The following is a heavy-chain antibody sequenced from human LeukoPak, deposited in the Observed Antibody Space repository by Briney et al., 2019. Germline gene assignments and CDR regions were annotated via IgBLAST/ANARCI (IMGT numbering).Heavy chain of an antibody. J-gene: IGHJ4*02. V-gene: IGHV1-69*02. D-gene: IGHD3-10*01. CDR3: ASAVEEGTPNFDY. CDR2: IIPILGIA. Sequence: SVKVSCKASGGTFSSYTISWVRQAPGQGPEWMGRIIPILGIANYAQKFQGRVTITADKSTSTAYMELSSLRSEDTAVYYCASAVEEGTPNFDYWGQGTLVTVSS. CDR1: GGTFSSYT.